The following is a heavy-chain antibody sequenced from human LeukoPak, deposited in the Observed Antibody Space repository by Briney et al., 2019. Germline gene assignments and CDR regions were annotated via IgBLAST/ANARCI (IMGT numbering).Heavy chain of an antibody. CDR2: TYYRSKWYN. CDR3: ARGGIAVAANWFDP. V-gene: IGHV6-1*01. J-gene: IGHJ5*02. D-gene: IGHD6-19*01. CDR1: GGSVSSNSAA. Sequence: SQTLSLTCASSGGSVSSNSAAWNWIRQSPSRGLEWLGRTYYRSKWYNDYAVSVKSRITINPDTSKNQFSLQLNSVTPEDTAVYYCARGGIAVAANWFDPWGQGTLVTVSS.